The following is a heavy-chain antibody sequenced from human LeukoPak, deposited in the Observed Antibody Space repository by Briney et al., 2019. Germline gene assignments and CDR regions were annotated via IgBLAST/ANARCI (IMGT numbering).Heavy chain of an antibody. Sequence: ASVKVSCTASGGTFSSYAISWVRQAPGQGLEWMGWISAYNGNTNYAQKLQGRVTMTTDTSTSTAYMELRSLRSDDTAVYYCARDYYSSSPDYWGQGTLVTVSS. D-gene: IGHD6-6*01. V-gene: IGHV1-18*01. J-gene: IGHJ4*02. CDR2: ISAYNGNT. CDR3: ARDYYSSSPDY. CDR1: GGTFSSYA.